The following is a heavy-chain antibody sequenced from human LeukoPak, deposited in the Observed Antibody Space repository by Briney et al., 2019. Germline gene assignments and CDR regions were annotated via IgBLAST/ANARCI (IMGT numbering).Heavy chain of an antibody. CDR1: GGSLSSYY. J-gene: IGHJ4*02. D-gene: IGHD5-12*01. CDR2: IYYNGST. CDR3: ARANGGSDLGYFDS. V-gene: IGHV4-59*08. Sequence: SETLSLTCTVTGGSLSSYYWSWFRQPPGKGLEWIGYIYYNGSTNYSPSLKSRGTISIDTSKNQFSLKLSSVTAADTAVYYCARANGGSDLGYFDSWGQGTLVTVSS.